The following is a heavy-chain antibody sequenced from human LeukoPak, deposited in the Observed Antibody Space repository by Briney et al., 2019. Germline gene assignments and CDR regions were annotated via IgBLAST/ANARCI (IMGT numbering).Heavy chain of an antibody. CDR2: ISYDGSNK. CDR1: GFTFSSYG. D-gene: IGHD3-22*01. J-gene: IGHJ4*02. CDR3: AKETYSDSSAYLDY. V-gene: IGHV3-30*18. Sequence: GGSLRLSCAASGFTFSSYGMNWVRQAPGKGLEWVAVISYDGSNKYYADSVKGRFTISRDNSKNTLYLLLSSLRAEDTAVYYCAKETYSDSSAYLDYWGQGTLVTVSS.